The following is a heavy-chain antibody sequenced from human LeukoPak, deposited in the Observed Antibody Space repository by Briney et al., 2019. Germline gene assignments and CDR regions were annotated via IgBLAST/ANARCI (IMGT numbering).Heavy chain of an antibody. CDR2: IKQDGSEK. CDR3: ARGTPYSYGRGYYFDY. D-gene: IGHD5-18*01. Sequence: GGSLRLSCAASGFTFSSYWMSWVRQAPGRGLEGLANIKQDGSEKYYVDSVKGRFTISRDNAKTSLYLQMNSLRAEDTAVYYCARGTPYSYGRGYYFDYWGQGTLVTVSS. V-gene: IGHV3-7*01. J-gene: IGHJ4*02. CDR1: GFTFSSYW.